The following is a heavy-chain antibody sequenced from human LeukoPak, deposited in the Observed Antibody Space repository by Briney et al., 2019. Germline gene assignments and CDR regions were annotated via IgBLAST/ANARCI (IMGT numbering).Heavy chain of an antibody. Sequence: GGSLRLSCAASGFTFSSYGMSWVRQAPGNGLGWVSAITGSGGTTYYADSVKGRFTISRDNSKNTLYMQMSSLRAGDTAVYSCAKDRLGAILYFDYWGQGTLVTVSS. CDR1: GFTFSSYG. V-gene: IGHV3-23*01. J-gene: IGHJ4*02. CDR3: AKDRLGAILYFDY. CDR2: ITGSGGTT. D-gene: IGHD1-26*01.